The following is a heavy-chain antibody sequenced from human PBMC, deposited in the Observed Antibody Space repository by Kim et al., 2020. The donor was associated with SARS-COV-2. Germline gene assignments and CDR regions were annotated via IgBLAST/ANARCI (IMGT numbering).Heavy chain of an antibody. CDR3: AREGAYDILTGTYYYYGMDV. CDR1: GFTFSSYE. J-gene: IGHJ6*02. CDR2: ISNNGSTI. D-gene: IGHD3-9*01. Sequence: GGSLRLSCAASGFTFSSYEMKWVRQAPGKGLEWVSYISNNGSTIYYADSVKGRFTISRDNAKNSLYLQMNSLRAEDTAVYYCAREGAYDILTGTYYYYGMDVWGQGTTVTVSS. V-gene: IGHV3-48*03.